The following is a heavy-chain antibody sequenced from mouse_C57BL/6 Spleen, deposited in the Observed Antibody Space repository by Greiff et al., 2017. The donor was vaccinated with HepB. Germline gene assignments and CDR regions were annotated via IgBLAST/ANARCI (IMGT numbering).Heavy chain of an antibody. CDR3: ARTMVTTLYYYAMDY. Sequence: VQLQQSGTELVKPGASVKLSCKASGYTFTSYWMHWVKQRPGQGLEWIGNINPSNGGTNYNEKFKSKATLTVDISSSTAYMQLSSLTSEDSAVYYCARTMVTTLYYYAMDYWGQGTSVTVSS. V-gene: IGHV1-53*01. CDR2: INPSNGGT. D-gene: IGHD2-1*01. J-gene: IGHJ4*01. CDR1: GYTFTSYW.